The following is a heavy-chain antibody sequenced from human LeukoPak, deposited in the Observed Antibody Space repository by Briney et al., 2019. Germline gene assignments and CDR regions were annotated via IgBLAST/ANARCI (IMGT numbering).Heavy chain of an antibody. J-gene: IGHJ4*02. Sequence: SETLSLTCAVYGGSFSGYYRSWIRQPPGKGLEWIGEINHSGSTNYNPSLKSRVTISVDTSKNQFSLKLSSVTAADTAVYYCARGTPTDYVWGSYRPPDYWGQGTLVTVSS. D-gene: IGHD3-16*02. CDR2: INHSGST. V-gene: IGHV4-34*01. CDR1: GGSFSGYY. CDR3: ARGTPTDYVWGSYRPPDY.